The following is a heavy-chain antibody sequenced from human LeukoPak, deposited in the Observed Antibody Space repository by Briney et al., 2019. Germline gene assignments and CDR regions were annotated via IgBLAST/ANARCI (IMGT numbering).Heavy chain of an antibody. CDR2: ISASGGTI. CDR3: AKDISGLPEYFQH. Sequence: GGSLRLSCAASGFTFNSYAMSWVRQAPGKGLEWVSGISASGGTIYYADSVKGRFTISRDSSKSTLHLQMNTLRAEDTAVYYCAKDISGLPEYFQHWGQGTLVTVSS. D-gene: IGHD3-10*01. CDR1: GFTFNSYA. J-gene: IGHJ1*01. V-gene: IGHV3-23*01.